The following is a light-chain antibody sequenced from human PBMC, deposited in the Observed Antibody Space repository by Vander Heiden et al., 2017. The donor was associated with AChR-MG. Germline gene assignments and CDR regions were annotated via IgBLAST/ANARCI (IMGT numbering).Light chain of an antibody. J-gene: IGKJ4*01. Sequence: DIQMTKPPSTLSASVGDRVTITCRASQSISNWLAWYQQKPGKAPKLLIYETSNLESGVPSRFSGSGSGTEFALTISSLQPDDFATYYCQQDKSYPLTFGGGTKVEIK. V-gene: IGKV1-5*03. CDR3: QQDKSYPLT. CDR2: ETS. CDR1: QSISNW.